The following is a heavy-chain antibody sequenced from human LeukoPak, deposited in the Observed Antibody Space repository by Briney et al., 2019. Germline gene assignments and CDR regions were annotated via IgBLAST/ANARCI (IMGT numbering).Heavy chain of an antibody. CDR3: ARVQILGRIVVVVAATPDFDY. D-gene: IGHD2-15*01. V-gene: IGHV1-2*02. CDR2: INPNSGGT. Sequence: ASVKVSCKASGYTFTGYYMHWVRQAPGQGLEWMGWINPNSGGTNYAQKFQGRVTMTRDTSISTACMELSRLRSDDTAVYYCARVQILGRIVVVVAATPDFDYWGQGTLVTVSS. CDR1: GYTFTGYY. J-gene: IGHJ4*02.